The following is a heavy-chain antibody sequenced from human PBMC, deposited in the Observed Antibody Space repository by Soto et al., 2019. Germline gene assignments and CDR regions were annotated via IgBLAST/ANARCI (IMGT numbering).Heavy chain of an antibody. Sequence: EVQLEESGGGSVHPGRSLRLSCVGSGFTFEDYVMHWVRQAPGKGLEWVAHISWNGYSIGYGDSVRGRFTISRDNAKNSLYLPMSSLRPEDTGLYYCARSWSGSTSGRVDVWGQGTTVTVSS. D-gene: IGHD3-3*01. CDR1: GFTFEDYV. CDR3: ARSWSGSTSGRVDV. V-gene: IGHV3-9*01. J-gene: IGHJ6*02. CDR2: ISWNGYSI.